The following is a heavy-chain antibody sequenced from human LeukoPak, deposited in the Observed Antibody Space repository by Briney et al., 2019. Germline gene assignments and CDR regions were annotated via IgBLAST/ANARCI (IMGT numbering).Heavy chain of an antibody. CDR3: ARDPYCSGGSCYWANNWFDP. J-gene: IGHJ5*02. Sequence: PSETLSLTCAVYGGSFSGYYWSWIRQPPGKGLEWIGEINHSGSTNYNPSLKSRVTISVDTSKNQFSLKLSSVTAADTAVYYCARDPYCSGGSCYWANNWFDPWGQGTLVTVSS. D-gene: IGHD2-15*01. V-gene: IGHV4-34*01. CDR2: INHSGST. CDR1: GGSFSGYY.